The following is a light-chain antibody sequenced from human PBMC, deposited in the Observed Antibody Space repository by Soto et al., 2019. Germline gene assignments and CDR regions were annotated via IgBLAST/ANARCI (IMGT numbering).Light chain of an antibody. V-gene: IGKV3-15*01. J-gene: IGKJ4*02. CDR1: QSVGSS. CDR3: QHYNNWPPLT. CDR2: GTS. Sequence: EIVMTQSPATLSVSPGERATLSCRASQSVGSSVAWYQQRPGQPPRLLVYGTSSRATGIPARCSGSASGTEFTITISGLQSEDFAVYYCQHYNNWPPLTVGGGTKVDIK.